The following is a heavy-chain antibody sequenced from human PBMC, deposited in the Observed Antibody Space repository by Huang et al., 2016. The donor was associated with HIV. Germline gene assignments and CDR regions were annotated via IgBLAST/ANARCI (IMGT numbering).Heavy chain of an antibody. CDR2: IRSNSRAV. J-gene: IGHJ4*02. V-gene: IGHV3-48*01. Sequence: EVQLVESGGGLVQPGGSLRLSCVASGFTFNDYSMHWVRQAPGKGLEWVSYIRSNSRAVYYADSAKGRFTISRDNAKNSLSLQINSLRAEDTAVYYCARGYMPPADYWGQGTLVTVSS. D-gene: IGHD2-8*01. CDR1: GFTFNDYS. CDR3: ARGYMPPADY.